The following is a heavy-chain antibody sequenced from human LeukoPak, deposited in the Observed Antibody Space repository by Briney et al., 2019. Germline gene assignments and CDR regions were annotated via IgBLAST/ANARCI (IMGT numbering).Heavy chain of an antibody. CDR2: INNSGST. CDR3: ARARVYGGDPSSPFQY. V-gene: IGHV4-34*01. Sequence: PSETLSLTCAVYGGSFSGYYWSWIRQSPGNGLEWIGEINNSGSTNHNLSLKSRVTISVDMSKYEFSLKLSSVTAADTAVYYCARARVYGGDPSSPFQYWGQGTLVAVSS. CDR1: GGSFSGYY. D-gene: IGHD4-23*01. J-gene: IGHJ1*01.